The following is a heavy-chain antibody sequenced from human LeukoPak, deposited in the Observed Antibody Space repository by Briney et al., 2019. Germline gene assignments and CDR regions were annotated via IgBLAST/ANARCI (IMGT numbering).Heavy chain of an antibody. J-gene: IGHJ4*02. CDR3: ARAALYYYDSSGANHIDY. CDR2: IKQDGSEK. V-gene: IGHV3-7*01. Sequence: GGSLRLSCAASGFTFSSYWMSWVRQAPGKGLEWVAHIKQDGSEKYYVDSVKGRFTISRDNAKNSLYLQMNSLRAEDTAVYYCARAALYYYDSSGANHIDYWGQGTLVTVSS. D-gene: IGHD3-22*01. CDR1: GFTFSSYW.